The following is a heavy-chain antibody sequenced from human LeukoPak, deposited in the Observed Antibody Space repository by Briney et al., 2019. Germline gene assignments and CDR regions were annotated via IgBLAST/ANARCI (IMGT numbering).Heavy chain of an antibody. V-gene: IGHV4-39*01. Sequence: PSETLSLTCTVSGGSISSSSYYWGWLRQPPGKGLEGIGSIYYSGSTYYNPSLKSRVTISVDTSKKQFSLKLSSVTAADTAVYYCASRATRGYYYYYYMDVWGKGTTVTVSS. CDR2: IYYSGST. CDR1: GGSISSSSYY. CDR3: ASRATRGYYYYYYMDV. J-gene: IGHJ6*03. D-gene: IGHD2-15*01.